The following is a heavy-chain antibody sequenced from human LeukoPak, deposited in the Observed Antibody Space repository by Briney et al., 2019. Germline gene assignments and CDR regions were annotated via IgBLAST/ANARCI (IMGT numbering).Heavy chain of an antibody. V-gene: IGHV3-30*18. CDR3: AKDRWAYSGYDGDYFDY. D-gene: IGHD5-12*01. J-gene: IGHJ4*02. CDR2: ISDNARRQ. Sequence: GGSLRLSCSASGFTFSSHGMHWVRQAPGKGLEWVTFISDNARRQFYADSVKGRFTISRDNSKNTLYLQMNSLRAEDTAVYYCAKDRWAYSGYDGDYFDYWGQGTLVTVSS. CDR1: GFTFSSHG.